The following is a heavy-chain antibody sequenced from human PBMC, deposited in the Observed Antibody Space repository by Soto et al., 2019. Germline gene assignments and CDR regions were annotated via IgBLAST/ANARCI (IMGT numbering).Heavy chain of an antibody. D-gene: IGHD6-19*01. J-gene: IGHJ6*02. CDR1: GFTFSSYD. CDR3: VVGVSSGWYVSGNYYGMDV. Sequence: EVQLVESGGGLVQPGGSLRLSCAASGFTFSSYDMHWVRQATGKGLEWVSAIGTAGDTYYPGSVKGRFTISRENAKNSLYLQMNSLRAEDTAVYYCVVGVSSGWYVSGNYYGMDVWGQGTMVTVSS. CDR2: IGTAGDT. V-gene: IGHV3-13*01.